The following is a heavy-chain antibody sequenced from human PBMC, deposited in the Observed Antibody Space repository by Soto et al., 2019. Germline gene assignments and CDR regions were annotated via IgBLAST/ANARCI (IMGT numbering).Heavy chain of an antibody. CDR3: ARGRLVPAVNFDY. CDR2: IYHSGTS. Sequence: TSETLSLTCTVSGGSSSGGFSWSWIRQPPGKGPEWIGYIYHSGTSFYNPSLKSRVTISVDGSKNQFSLKVKSVTAADTAVYYCARGRLVPAVNFDYWGLGTLVTVSS. D-gene: IGHD2-2*01. CDR1: GGSSSGGFS. V-gene: IGHV4-30-2*01. J-gene: IGHJ4*02.